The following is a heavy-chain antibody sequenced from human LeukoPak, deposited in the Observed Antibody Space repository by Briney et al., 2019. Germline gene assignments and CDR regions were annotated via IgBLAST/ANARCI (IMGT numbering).Heavy chain of an antibody. CDR2: ISSSSSYI. D-gene: IGHD2-2*01. Sequence: GGSLRLSCAASGFTFSSYSMNWVRQAPGKGLEWVSSISSSSSYIYYADSVKGRFTISRDNAKNSLYLQMNSLRAEDTAVYYCARDRHCSSTSCPYGMDVWGLGTTVTVSS. V-gene: IGHV3-21*01. J-gene: IGHJ6*02. CDR3: ARDRHCSSTSCPYGMDV. CDR1: GFTFSSYS.